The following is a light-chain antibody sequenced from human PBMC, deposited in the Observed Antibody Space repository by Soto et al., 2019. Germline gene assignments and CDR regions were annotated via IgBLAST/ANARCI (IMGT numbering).Light chain of an antibody. Sequence: QSVLTQPASVSGSPGQSITISCTGTGSDIGDYKYVSWYQQHPGKAPKLMIYEVSNRPSGVSNRFPGSKSGNTASLTISGLQADDEADYYCSSYRSSNTPYVFGTGTKLTVL. V-gene: IGLV2-14*01. J-gene: IGLJ1*01. CDR3: SSYRSSNTPYV. CDR2: EVS. CDR1: GSDIGDYKY.